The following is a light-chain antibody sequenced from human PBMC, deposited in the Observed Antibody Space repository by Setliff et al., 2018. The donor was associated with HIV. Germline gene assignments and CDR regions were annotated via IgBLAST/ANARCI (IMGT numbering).Light chain of an antibody. Sequence: TLMTQSPATLSVTLGERVTLSCRASRNVDKNVAWYQQKPGQAPRLLIYGASTRATGIPARFRGSGSGTEFILTITGLQSEDIAVYYCQQYHDWPPLTVGGGTKVDIK. J-gene: IGKJ4*01. CDR2: GAS. CDR3: QQYHDWPPLT. V-gene: IGKV3-15*01. CDR1: RNVDKN.